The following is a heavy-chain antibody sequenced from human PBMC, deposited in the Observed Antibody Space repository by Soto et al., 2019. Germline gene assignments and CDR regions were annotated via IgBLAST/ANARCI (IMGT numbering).Heavy chain of an antibody. CDR3: ASQLESTTYFDY. J-gene: IGHJ4*02. CDR2: ISHTGSP. D-gene: IGHD1-1*01. CDR1: GGSISNSDYL. Sequence: LQLQESGPGLVKPSETLSLTCTVSGGSISNSDYLWAWMRQPPGKGLEWVGTISHTGSPRYNPSLKSRVTISVDTSKNQFSLRLPSVTAADTAVFYCASQLESTTYFDYWGRGTLVTVSS. V-gene: IGHV4-39*01.